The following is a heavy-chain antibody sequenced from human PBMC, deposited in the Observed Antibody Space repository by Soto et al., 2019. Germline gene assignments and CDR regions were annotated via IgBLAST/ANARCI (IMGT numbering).Heavy chain of an antibody. CDR2: INHSGST. CDR1: GGSFSGYY. D-gene: IGHD2-2*01. Sequence: SETLSLTCAVYGGSFSGYYWSWIRQPPGKGLEWIGEINHSGSTNYNPSLKSRVTISVDTSKNQFSLKLSSVTAADTAVYYCARGRRYCSSTSCAVFDYWGQGTLVTVSS. J-gene: IGHJ4*02. CDR3: ARGRRYCSSTSCAVFDY. V-gene: IGHV4-34*01.